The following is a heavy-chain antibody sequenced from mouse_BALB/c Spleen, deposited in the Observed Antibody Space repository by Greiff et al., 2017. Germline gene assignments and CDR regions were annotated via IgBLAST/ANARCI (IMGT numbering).Heavy chain of an antibody. J-gene: IGHJ4*01. D-gene: IGHD2-14*01. CDR3: ARGGDYYRYDGYAMDY. Sequence: EVKVVESGGGLVQPGGSRKLSCAASGFTFSSFGMHWVRQAPEKGLEWVAYISSGSSTIYYADTVKGRFTISRDNPKNTLFLQMTSLRSEDTAMYYCARGGDYYRYDGYAMDYWGQGTSVTVSS. CDR1: GFTFSSFG. CDR2: ISSGSSTI. V-gene: IGHV5-17*02.